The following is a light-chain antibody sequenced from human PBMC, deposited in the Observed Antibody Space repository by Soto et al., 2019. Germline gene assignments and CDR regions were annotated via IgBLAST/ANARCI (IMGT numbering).Light chain of an antibody. J-gene: IGKJ5*01. V-gene: IGKV1-39*01. CDR2: SAS. CDR3: QQSFSVPIT. Sequence: DSQMTQSPSSLSASVGDRVTITFRASQIIAGYLSRYQQRPGKAPKFLIYSASSLQRGVPSRFSGSGSGTDFSLTINGLQPEDFATYFCQQSFSVPITFGKGTRLGIK. CDR1: QIIAGY.